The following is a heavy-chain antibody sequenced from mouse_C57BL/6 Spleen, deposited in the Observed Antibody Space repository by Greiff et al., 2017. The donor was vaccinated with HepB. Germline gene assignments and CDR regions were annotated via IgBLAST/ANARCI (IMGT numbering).Heavy chain of an antibody. D-gene: IGHD1-1*01. CDR1: GFTFSSYA. CDR3: TRGNYGSSY. J-gene: IGHJ2*01. Sequence: EVKVVESGAGLVKPGGSLKLSCAASGFTFSSYAMSWVRQTPEKRLEWVAYISSGGDYIYYADTVKGRFTISRDNARNTLYLQMSSLKSEDTAMYYCTRGNYGSSYWGQGTTLTVSS. CDR2: ISSGGDYI. V-gene: IGHV5-9-1*02.